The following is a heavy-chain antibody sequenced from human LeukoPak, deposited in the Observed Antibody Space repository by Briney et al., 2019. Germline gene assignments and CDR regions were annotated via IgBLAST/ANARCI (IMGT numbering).Heavy chain of an antibody. CDR3: AATIDSSGCLDY. CDR1: GGTFSSYA. D-gene: IGHD6-19*01. Sequence: PRASVKVSCKASGGTFSSYAISWVRQAPGQGLEWMGGIIPIFGTANYAQKFQGRVTITADESTSTAYMELSSLRSEDTAVYYCAATIDSSGCLDYWGQGTLVTVSS. J-gene: IGHJ4*02. V-gene: IGHV1-69*01. CDR2: IIPIFGTA.